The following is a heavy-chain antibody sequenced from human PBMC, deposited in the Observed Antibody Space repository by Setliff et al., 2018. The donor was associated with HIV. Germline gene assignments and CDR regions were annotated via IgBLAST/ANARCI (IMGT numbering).Heavy chain of an antibody. D-gene: IGHD1-7*01. CDR3: ATYNWNFIVGY. CDR1: GGSISSSSYY. J-gene: IGHJ4*02. V-gene: IGHV4-39*07. CDR2: IYYSWST. Sequence: SETLSLPCTVSGGSISSSSYYWGWIRQPPGKGLEWIGSIYYSWSTYYNPSLKSRVTISVDTSKNQFSLKLSSVTAADTAVYYCATYNWNFIVGYWGQGTLVTVSS.